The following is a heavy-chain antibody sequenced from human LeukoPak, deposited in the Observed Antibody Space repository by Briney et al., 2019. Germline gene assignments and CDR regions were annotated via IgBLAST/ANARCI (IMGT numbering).Heavy chain of an antibody. CDR1: GFTVSSNY. D-gene: IGHD3-22*01. Sequence: GGSLRLSCAASGFTVSSNYMSWVRQAPGKGLEWVSDIYSGGSTYYADSVKGRFTISRDNSKNTVDLQMNSLRAEDTAVYYCARGHDYDSSVAYWGQGTLVTVSS. J-gene: IGHJ4*02. CDR3: ARGHDYDSSVAY. V-gene: IGHV3-66*01. CDR2: IYSGGST.